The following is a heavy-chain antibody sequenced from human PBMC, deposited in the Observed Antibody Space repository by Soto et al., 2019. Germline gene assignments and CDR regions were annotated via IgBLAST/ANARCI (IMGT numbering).Heavy chain of an antibody. CDR2: LNPNSGNT. CDR3: ARSGWPFQH. D-gene: IGHD3-10*01. J-gene: IGHJ1*01. CDR1: GYTFTSYD. Sequence: GASVKVSCKASGYTFTSYDINWVRQATGQGLEWMGWLNPNSGNTGYAQKLQGRVTMTTDTSTSTAYMELRSLRSDDTAVYYCARSGWPFQHWGQGTLVTVSS. V-gene: IGHV1-8*01.